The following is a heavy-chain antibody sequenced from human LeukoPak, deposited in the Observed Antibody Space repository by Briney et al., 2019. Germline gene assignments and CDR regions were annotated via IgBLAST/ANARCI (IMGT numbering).Heavy chain of an antibody. J-gene: IGHJ4*02. CDR3: ARVGTYYYDSSAQYVDFFDY. D-gene: IGHD3-22*01. CDR2: INPNSGGT. CDR1: GYTFTGYY. Sequence: GASVKVSCKASGYTFTGYYMHWVRQAPGQGLEWMGWINPNSGGTNYAQKFQGRVTMTRDTSISTAYMELSRLRSDDTAVYYCARVGTYYYDSSAQYVDFFDYWGQGTLVTVSS. V-gene: IGHV1-2*02.